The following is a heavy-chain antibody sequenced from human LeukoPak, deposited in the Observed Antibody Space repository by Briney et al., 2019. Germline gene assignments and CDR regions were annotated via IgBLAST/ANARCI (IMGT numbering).Heavy chain of an antibody. CDR2: IRHDGSIK. D-gene: IGHD3-10*01. CDR1: GFIFSTYG. CDR3: AKDSLGSGSYYTY. J-gene: IGHJ4*02. Sequence: GGSLRLSCAASGFIFSTYGMYWVRQAPGKGLEWVAFIRHDGSIKNYADSVKGRSTISRDNSKNTLYLQMNSLRAEDTAVYYCAKDSLGSGSYYTYWGQGTLVTVSS. V-gene: IGHV3-30*02.